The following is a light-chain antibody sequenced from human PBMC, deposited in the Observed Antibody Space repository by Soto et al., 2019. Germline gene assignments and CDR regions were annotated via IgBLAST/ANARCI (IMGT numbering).Light chain of an antibody. Sequence: EILMTQSPATLSVSPGERATLSYRASQSVSSNLAWYQQKVGQAPRLLIYGASIRATGIPARFSGSGSGTEFTLTISSLQSEDFAVYFCQQYNNWPPLTFGGGTKVEIK. CDR2: GAS. CDR3: QQYNNWPPLT. J-gene: IGKJ4*01. V-gene: IGKV3D-15*01. CDR1: QSVSSN.